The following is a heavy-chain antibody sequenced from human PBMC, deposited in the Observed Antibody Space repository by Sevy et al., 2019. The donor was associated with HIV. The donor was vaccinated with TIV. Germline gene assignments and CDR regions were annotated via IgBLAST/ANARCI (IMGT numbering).Heavy chain of an antibody. CDR1: GDSVSSNSAA. Sequence: QSQTLSLTCAISGDSVSSNSAAWNWIRQSPSGGLEWLGRTYYRSKWYNDYAVSVKSRITINPDTSKNQFSLQLNSVTPEDTAVYYCARDSAGFWSGYYVPFDYWGQGTLVTVSS. CDR2: TYYRSKWYN. J-gene: IGHJ4*02. D-gene: IGHD3-3*01. CDR3: ARDSAGFWSGYYVPFDY. V-gene: IGHV6-1*01.